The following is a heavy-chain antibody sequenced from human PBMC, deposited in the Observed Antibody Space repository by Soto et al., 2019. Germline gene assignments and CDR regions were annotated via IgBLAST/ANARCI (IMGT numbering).Heavy chain of an antibody. V-gene: IGHV3-33*01. CDR3: AREVAKNLWYFDY. CDR2: IWYDGSNK. J-gene: IGHJ4*02. CDR1: GFTFSSYA. D-gene: IGHD3-10*01. Sequence: PGGSLRLSCAASGFTFSSYAMHWVRQAPGKGLEWVAVIWYDGSNKYYADSVKDRFTSSRDNSKNTLYLQMNSLRAEDTAVYYCAREVAKNLWYFDYWGQGTPVTVSS.